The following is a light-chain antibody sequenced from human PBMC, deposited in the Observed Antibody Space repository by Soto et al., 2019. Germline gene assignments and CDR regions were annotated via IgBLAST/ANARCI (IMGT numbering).Light chain of an antibody. Sequence: DIQMTQSPSSLSASVGDEVTITCRASQTIMTYLNWYQLKPGKPPRLLIYAASSLQSGVPSRFSGSGSGTDFTLTIRSLQPEDFATYSCQKSYNSPHTFGQGTKVDIK. CDR2: AAS. J-gene: IGKJ1*01. CDR3: QKSYNSPHT. CDR1: QTIMTY. V-gene: IGKV1-39*01.